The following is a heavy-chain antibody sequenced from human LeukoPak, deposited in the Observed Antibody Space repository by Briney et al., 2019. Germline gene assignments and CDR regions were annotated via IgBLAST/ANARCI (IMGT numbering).Heavy chain of an antibody. Sequence: SETLSLTCTVSGGSISSSSYYWGWIRQPPGKGLEWIGSIYYSGGTYYNPSLKSRVTISVDTSKNQFSLKLSSVTAADTAVYYCARDNRIGDVWGQGTTVTVSS. V-gene: IGHV4-39*07. J-gene: IGHJ6*02. CDR2: IYYSGGT. CDR1: GGSISSSSYY. D-gene: IGHD1-14*01. CDR3: ARDNRIGDV.